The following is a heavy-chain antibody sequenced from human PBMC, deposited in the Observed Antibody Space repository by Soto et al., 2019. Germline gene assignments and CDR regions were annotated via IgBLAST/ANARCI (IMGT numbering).Heavy chain of an antibody. CDR3: TTDLLRCDY. CDR1: GFTFSNAW. V-gene: IGHV3-15*01. D-gene: IGHD4-17*01. Sequence: GGSLRLSCAASGFTFSNAWMSWVRQAPGKGLEWVGRIKSKTDGETTDYAAPVKGRFTISRDDSKNTLYLQMNSLKTEDTAVYYCTTDLLRCDYWGQGTLVTVSS. J-gene: IGHJ4*02. CDR2: IKSKTDGETT.